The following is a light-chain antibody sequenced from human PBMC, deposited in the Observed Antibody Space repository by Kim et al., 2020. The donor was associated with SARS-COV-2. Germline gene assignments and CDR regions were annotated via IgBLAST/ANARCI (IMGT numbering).Light chain of an antibody. CDR2: GAS. V-gene: IGKV3-20*01. CDR1: QSLSGSY. J-gene: IGKJ2*01. Sequence: LPPGGRAALSCRASQSLSGSYLAWYQQKPGQSPSLLIYGASSRATGIPDRFSGSGSGTDFTLTIDRLEPEDSAVYYCQQYGSSPGTFGQGTKLEI. CDR3: QQYGSSPGT.